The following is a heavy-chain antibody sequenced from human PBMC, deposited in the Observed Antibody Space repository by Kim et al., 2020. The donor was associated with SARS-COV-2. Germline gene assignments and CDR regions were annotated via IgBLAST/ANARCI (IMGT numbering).Heavy chain of an antibody. CDR1: GFSFSSVW. J-gene: IGHJ4*02. Sequence: GGSLRLSCAASGFSFSSVWMIWVRQAPGKGLEYIGRIKSKTDGGTTDYAAPVKGRFTISRDDSTNTLYLQMNSLKTEDTAVYYCTTDRPLGWDWGKGTLVAVS. CDR2: IKSKTDGGTT. D-gene: IGHD6-19*01. CDR3: TTDRPLGWD. V-gene: IGHV3-15*01.